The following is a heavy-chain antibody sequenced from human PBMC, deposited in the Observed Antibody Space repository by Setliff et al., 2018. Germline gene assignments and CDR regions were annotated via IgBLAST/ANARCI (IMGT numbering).Heavy chain of an antibody. CDR3: ARYSSPYYYMDF. CDR1: GGSITTGGYY. D-gene: IGHD5-18*01. Sequence: SETLSLTCTVSGGSITTGGYYWSWIRQHPGEGLEWIGYIYHSGTTYYNPSLESRVRLSVDTSNSQFSLKLSSVTAADRAIYFCARYSSPYYYMDFWGTGIAVTVSS. V-gene: IGHV4-31*03. J-gene: IGHJ6*03. CDR2: IYHSGTT.